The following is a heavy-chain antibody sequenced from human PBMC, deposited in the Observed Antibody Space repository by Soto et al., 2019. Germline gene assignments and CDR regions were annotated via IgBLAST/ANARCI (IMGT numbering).Heavy chain of an antibody. D-gene: IGHD1-26*01. CDR1: GGSVSNNNW. J-gene: IGHJ4*02. Sequence: QVQLQESGPGLVKPSGTLSLSCAVSGGSVSNNNWWSWVRQSPGDGLEWIGEIHHSGGTSYNPSLESPATLSVDKSKNELSLRLNYVTAADTAVYYCTKNSADALDYWGLGILVTVSS. CDR3: TKNSADALDY. CDR2: IHHSGGT. V-gene: IGHV4-4*02.